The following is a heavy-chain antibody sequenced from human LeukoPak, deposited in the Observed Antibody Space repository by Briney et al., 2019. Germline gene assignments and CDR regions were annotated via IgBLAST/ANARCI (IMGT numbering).Heavy chain of an antibody. V-gene: IGHV4-34*01. CDR3: ARIWPDL. Sequence: SETLSLTCTVSGGSITGYYWSWIRQPPGKGLEWIGEINHSGYTNYNPSLKSRVTISVDTSKKQFSLRLNSVTAADTAVYYCARIWPDLWGRGTLVTVSS. J-gene: IGHJ2*01. CDR2: INHSGYT. D-gene: IGHD3-10*01. CDR1: GGSITGYY.